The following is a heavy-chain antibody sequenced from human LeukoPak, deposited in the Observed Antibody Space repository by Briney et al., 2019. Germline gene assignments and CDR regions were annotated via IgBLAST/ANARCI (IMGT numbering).Heavy chain of an antibody. CDR1: GGSISSYY. J-gene: IGHJ5*02. CDR3: ARGFYYDSSGYTFDP. Sequence: SETLSLTCTVSGGSISSYYWSWIRQPPGKGLEWIGYSYYSGSTHYNPSLKSRLTISVDTSKNQFSLRLTSVTAADTAVYYCARGFYYDSSGYTFDPWGQGTLVTVSS. V-gene: IGHV4-59*12. CDR2: SYYSGST. D-gene: IGHD3-22*01.